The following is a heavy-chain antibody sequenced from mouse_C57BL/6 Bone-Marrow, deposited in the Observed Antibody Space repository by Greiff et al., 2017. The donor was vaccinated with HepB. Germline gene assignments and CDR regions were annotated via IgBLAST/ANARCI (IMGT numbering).Heavy chain of an antibody. D-gene: IGHD1-1*01. CDR2: INPNNGGT. Sequence: VQLQQSGPELVKPGASVKIPCKASGYTFTDYNMDWVKQSHGKSLEWIGDINPNNGGTIYNQKFKGKATLTVDKSSSTAYMELRSLTSEDTAVYYCARVTVVAYYYAMDYWGQGTSVTVSS. CDR3: ARVTVVAYYYAMDY. V-gene: IGHV1-18*01. CDR1: GYTFTDYN. J-gene: IGHJ4*01.